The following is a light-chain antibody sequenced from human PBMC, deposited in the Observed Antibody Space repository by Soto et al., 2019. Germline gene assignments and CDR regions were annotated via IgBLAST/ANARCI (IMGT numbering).Light chain of an antibody. Sequence: EIVLTQSPGTLSLSPGERATLSCRASQSLSSSYLGWFQQKPGQAPRLLIYDASSRATGIPDRFSGSGSGTDFTLTSSRLEPEEFAVDYCQQYGSLPKTFGQGTKVES. J-gene: IGKJ1*01. V-gene: IGKV3-20*01. CDR2: DAS. CDR1: QSLSSSY. CDR3: QQYGSLPKT.